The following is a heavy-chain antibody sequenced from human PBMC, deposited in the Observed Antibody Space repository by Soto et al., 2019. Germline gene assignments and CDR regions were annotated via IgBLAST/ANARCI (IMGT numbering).Heavy chain of an antibody. CDR2: INHSGNT. Sequence: QVQLHQWGAGLLKPSDTLSLTCAVYGGSFSGYFWTWIRQPPGRGLEWIGEINHSGNTNYSPSLKSRVIISLDTSRIQFSLKLSSLTAADTAVYYCARGLRDSSGYYHVHYFQDWGQGTLVTVSS. CDR3: ARGLRDSSGYYHVHYFQD. J-gene: IGHJ1*01. D-gene: IGHD3-22*01. V-gene: IGHV4-34*01. CDR1: GGSFSGYF.